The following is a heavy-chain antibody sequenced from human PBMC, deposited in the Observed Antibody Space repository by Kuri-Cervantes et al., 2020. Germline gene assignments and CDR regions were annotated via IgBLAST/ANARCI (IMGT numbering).Heavy chain of an antibody. CDR3: AKDGLGY. Sequence: GESLRLSCAASGFTFSSYGMHWVRQAPGKGLEWVAVISYDGSNKYYADSVKGRFTISRDNSKNTLYLQMNSLRAEDTAVYYCAKDGLGYWGQGTLVTVSS. J-gene: IGHJ4*02. CDR2: ISYDGSNK. CDR1: GFTFSSYG. D-gene: IGHD7-27*01. V-gene: IGHV3-30*18.